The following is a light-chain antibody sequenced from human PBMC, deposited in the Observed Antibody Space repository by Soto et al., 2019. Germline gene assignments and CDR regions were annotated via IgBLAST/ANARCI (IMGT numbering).Light chain of an antibody. Sequence: EIVMTQSTATLSVSPGERVTLSCRASQSISSNLAWYQQKPGQSPSLLMYGTSTMATGIPARFSGSGSGTEFTLTISSLQSEDFAFYYWQQYNTWSSITFGQGTRLEIK. CDR2: GTS. CDR3: QQYNTWSSIT. V-gene: IGKV3-15*01. J-gene: IGKJ5*01. CDR1: QSISSN.